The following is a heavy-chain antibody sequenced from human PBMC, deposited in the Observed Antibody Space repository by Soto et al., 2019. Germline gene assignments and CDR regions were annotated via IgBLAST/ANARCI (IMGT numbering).Heavy chain of an antibody. J-gene: IGHJ6*02. CDR1: GGSISSGGYY. CDR2: IYYSGST. Sequence: SETLSLTCTVSGGSISSGGYYWSWIRQHPGKGLEWIGYIYYSGSTYYNPSLKSRVTISVDTSKNQFSLKLSSVTAADTAVYYCARDSDVLLWFGDSSLYGMDVWGQGTTVTVSS. CDR3: ARDSDVLLWFGDSSLYGMDV. D-gene: IGHD3-10*01. V-gene: IGHV4-31*03.